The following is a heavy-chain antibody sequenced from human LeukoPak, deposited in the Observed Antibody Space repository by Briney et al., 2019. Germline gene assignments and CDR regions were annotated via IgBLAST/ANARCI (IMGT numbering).Heavy chain of an antibody. Sequence: GGSLRLSCVPSGFTFSRYEMIEVHQAPGKGLEWVSYITSSGSTIFYADSVKGRFTISRDNAKNSLYLQMNSLRAEDTAVYYRGSTYSSSSGLRTSDYWGQGTLVTVSS. V-gene: IGHV3-48*03. CDR2: ITSSGSTI. CDR3: GSTYSSSSGLRTSDY. D-gene: IGHD6-6*01. CDR1: GFTFSRYE. J-gene: IGHJ4*02.